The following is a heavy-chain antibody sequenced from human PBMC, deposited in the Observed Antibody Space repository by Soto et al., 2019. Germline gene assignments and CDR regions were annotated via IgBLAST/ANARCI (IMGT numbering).Heavy chain of an antibody. Sequence: QVQLQESGPGLVKPSQTLSLTCSVSGDPINSGGYFWSWIRQLPGKGLEWIGNIFYNGSTYYNPSLKSRVTISLDTSKSQFSLNLSSVTAADTAVYFCARDRYFDLWRRGTLVTVSS. CDR1: GDPINSGGYF. CDR3: ARDRYFDL. J-gene: IGHJ2*01. V-gene: IGHV4-31*03. CDR2: IFYNGST.